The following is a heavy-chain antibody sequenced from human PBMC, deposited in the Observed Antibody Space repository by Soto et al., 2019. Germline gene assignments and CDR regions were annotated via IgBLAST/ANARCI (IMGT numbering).Heavy chain of an antibody. CDR1: GYTFTSYG. V-gene: IGHV1-18*01. J-gene: IGHJ4*02. CDR2: ISAYNGNT. D-gene: IGHD6-13*01. CDR3: ARDLNLGLAAG. Sequence: QVQLVQSGAEVKKPGASVKVSCKASGYTFTSYGITWVRQAPGQGLAWMGWISAYNGNTKYARKFQGRVNKTTDTSTSTAYMELRSLRSNDTAVYYCARDLNLGLAAGWGEGTLVTLSS.